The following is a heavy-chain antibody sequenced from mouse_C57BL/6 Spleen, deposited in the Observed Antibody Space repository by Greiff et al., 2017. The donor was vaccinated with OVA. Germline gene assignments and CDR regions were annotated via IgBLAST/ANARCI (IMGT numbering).Heavy chain of an antibody. V-gene: IGHV1-81*01. CDR3: ARKGGNSPFDY. Sequence: VMLVESGAELARPGASVKLSCKASGYTFTSYGISWVKQRTGQGLEWIGEIYPRSGNTYYNEKFKGKATLTADKSSSTAYMELRSLTSEDSAVYFCARKGGNSPFDYWGQGTTLTVSS. J-gene: IGHJ2*01. CDR1: GYTFTSYG. D-gene: IGHD6-1*01. CDR2: IYPRSGNT.